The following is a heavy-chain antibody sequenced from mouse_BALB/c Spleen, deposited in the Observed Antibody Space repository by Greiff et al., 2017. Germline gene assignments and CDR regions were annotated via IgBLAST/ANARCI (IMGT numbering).Heavy chain of an antibody. D-gene: IGHD2-4*01. CDR3: ASYDYDGGGFAY. V-gene: IGHV5-6*01. J-gene: IGHJ3*01. Sequence: EVKVVESGGDLVKPGGSLKLSCAASGFTFSSYGMSWVRQTPDKRLEWVATISSGGSYTYYPDSVKGRFTISRDNAKNTLYLQMSSLKSEDTAMYYCASYDYDGGGFAYWGQGTLVTVSA. CDR2: ISSGGSYT. CDR1: GFTFSSYG.